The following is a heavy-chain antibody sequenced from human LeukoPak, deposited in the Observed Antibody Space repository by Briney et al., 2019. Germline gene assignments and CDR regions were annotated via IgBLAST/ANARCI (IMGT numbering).Heavy chain of an antibody. V-gene: IGHV4-39*01. D-gene: IGHD3-22*01. Sequence: SETLSLTCTVSGGSIRSSSYYWGWIRQPPGKGLEGSGSIYYSGSTNYKPSPRSRVTISVDTSKNQFSPKLSSVTAADTAVYYCARHAGSYYTYNFDYWGQGTLVTVSS. CDR1: GGSIRSSSYY. CDR2: IYYSGST. CDR3: ARHAGSYYTYNFDY. J-gene: IGHJ4*02.